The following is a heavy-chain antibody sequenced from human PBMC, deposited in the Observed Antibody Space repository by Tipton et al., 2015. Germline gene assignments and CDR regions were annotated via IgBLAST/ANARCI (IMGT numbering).Heavy chain of an antibody. CDR2: INESGST. D-gene: IGHD5-24*01. Sequence: TLSLTCAVYGGSLRGYYRRWIRQPPGEGLEWIGEINESGSTNYNSALKNRVTASVDTSLNHLSLYLTSVTAADAGVYYCARGRGWLPISVFETWGQGTMVTVS. J-gene: IGHJ3*02. V-gene: IGHV4-34*01. CDR3: ARGRGWLPISVFET. CDR1: GGSLRGYY.